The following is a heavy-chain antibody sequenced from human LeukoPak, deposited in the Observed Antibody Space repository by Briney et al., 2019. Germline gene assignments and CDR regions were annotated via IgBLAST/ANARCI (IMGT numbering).Heavy chain of an antibody. V-gene: IGHV3-23*01. CDR2: ISGGGGNT. CDR1: GFTFSSYA. CDR3: AKDLQLITLGYFDY. J-gene: IGHJ4*02. D-gene: IGHD3-16*01. Sequence: QVGGSLRLSCAASGFTFSSYAMTWVRQAPGKGLEWVSGISGGGGNTYYADSVKGRFTISRDNSKNTLYLQMNTLRAEDTAVYYCAKDLQLITLGYFDYWGQGTLVTVSS.